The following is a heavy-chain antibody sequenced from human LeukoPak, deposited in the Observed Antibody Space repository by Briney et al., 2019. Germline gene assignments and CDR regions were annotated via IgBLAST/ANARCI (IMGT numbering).Heavy chain of an antibody. CDR3: ARAPITSPFYFDY. CDR1: GFTFDDYG. Sequence: GGSLRLSCAASGFTFDDYGMSWVRQAPGKGLEWVSGINWNGGATSYLDSVKGRFTISRDNAKNSLYLQMSSLRAEDTALYYCARAPITSPFYFDYWGQGTLVTVSS. V-gene: IGHV3-20*04. J-gene: IGHJ4*02. CDR2: INWNGGAT. D-gene: IGHD2-2*01.